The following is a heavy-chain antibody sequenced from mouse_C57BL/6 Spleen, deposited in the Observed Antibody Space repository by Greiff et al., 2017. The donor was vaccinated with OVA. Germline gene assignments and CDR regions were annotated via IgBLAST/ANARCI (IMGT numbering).Heavy chain of an antibody. V-gene: IGHV1-52*01. Sequence: VQLQQPGAELVRPGSSVKLSCKASGYTFTSYWRHWVKQRPIQGLEWIGNIDPSDSETHYNQKFKDKATLTVDKSSSTAYMQLSSLTSEDSAVYDCARKDYGSLYAMDDWGQGTSVTVSS. CDR3: ARKDYGSLYAMDD. CDR2: IDPSDSET. D-gene: IGHD1-1*01. J-gene: IGHJ4*01. CDR1: GYTFTSYW.